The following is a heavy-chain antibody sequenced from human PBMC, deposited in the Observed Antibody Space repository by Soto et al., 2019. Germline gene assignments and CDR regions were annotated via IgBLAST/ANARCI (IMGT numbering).Heavy chain of an antibody. CDR2: IYYTGIT. CDR3: ATLRGLGVVSPYFDY. D-gene: IGHD3-10*01. CDR1: GDSINNYH. J-gene: IGHJ4*02. Sequence: SETMSLTCTVSGDSINNYHWTWIRQHPGKGLEWIAYIYYTGITNFNPSLKSRVTISMDTSKTQFSLKLRSVTAADTAVYFCATLRGLGVVSPYFDYWGQGLMVTVSS. V-gene: IGHV4-59*08.